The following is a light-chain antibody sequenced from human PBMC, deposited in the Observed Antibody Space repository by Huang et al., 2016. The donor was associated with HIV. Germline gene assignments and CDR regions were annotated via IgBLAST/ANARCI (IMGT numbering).Light chain of an antibody. V-gene: IGKV3-15*01. CDR2: GAS. CDR3: QQYNNWPRT. CDR1: QSVSSN. Sequence: EIVMTQSPATLSVSPGERATLPCRAGQSVSSNLDWYQQKPGQAPRLLIYGASTRATAIPARFSGSGSGTEFTLTISSLQSEDFAVYYCQQYNNWPRTFGQGTKVEIK. J-gene: IGKJ1*01.